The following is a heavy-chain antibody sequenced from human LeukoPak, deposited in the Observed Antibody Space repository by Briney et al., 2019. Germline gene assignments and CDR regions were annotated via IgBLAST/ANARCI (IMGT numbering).Heavy chain of an antibody. CDR1: GFTVSSNY. D-gene: IGHD6-13*01. CDR3: ARDQGAAGDY. Sequence: GGSLRLSCAASGFTVSSNYMSWVRQAPGKGLEWVANINEDGSEKFYVDSVKGRFTIYRDNAKKSVYLQMNSLIAEDTALYYCARDQGAAGDYWGQGTLVTVSS. J-gene: IGHJ4*02. CDR2: INEDGSEK. V-gene: IGHV3-7*01.